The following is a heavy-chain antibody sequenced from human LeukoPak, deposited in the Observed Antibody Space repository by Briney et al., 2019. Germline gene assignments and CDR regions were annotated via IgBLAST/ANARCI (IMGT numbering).Heavy chain of an antibody. CDR3: VRGSYGAYDY. V-gene: IGHV3-21*01. CDR2: ISSDSSYI. CDR1: GFTFSSYG. D-gene: IGHD4-17*01. Sequence: GGSLRLSCAASGFTFSSYGMHWVRQAPGKGLEWVSSISSDSSYIYYADAVHGRFTVSRDNAKYSLYLQMNSLRAEDTAVYYCVRGSYGAYDYWGQGSLVTVSS. J-gene: IGHJ4*02.